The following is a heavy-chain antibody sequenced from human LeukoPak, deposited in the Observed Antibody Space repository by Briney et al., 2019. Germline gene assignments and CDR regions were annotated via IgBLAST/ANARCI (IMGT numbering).Heavy chain of an antibody. CDR1: GYTFTGYY. D-gene: IGHD3-10*01. CDR3: ARDLKNYYGSGSYHLDY. Sequence: ASVKVSCKASGYTFTGYYMHWVRQAPGQGLEWMGWINPNSGGTNYAQKFQGRVTMNRDTSISTAYMELSRLRSDDTAVYYCARDLKNYYGSGSYHLDYWGQGTLVTVSS. J-gene: IGHJ4*02. V-gene: IGHV1-2*02. CDR2: INPNSGGT.